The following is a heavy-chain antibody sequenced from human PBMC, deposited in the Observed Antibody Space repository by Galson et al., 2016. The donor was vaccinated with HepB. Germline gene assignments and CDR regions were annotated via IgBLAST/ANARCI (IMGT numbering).Heavy chain of an antibody. CDR1: GGSISSGDTY. Sequence: ETLSLTCTVSGGSISSGDTYWGWIRQPPGKGLDYIGNFYSTGSASYNPSLDSRVTISVDMSKNQFFLSLPSVTAADTAVYYCGTSTGITEYWGQGILVTVSS. V-gene: IGHV4-39*01. CDR2: FYSTGSA. J-gene: IGHJ4*02. CDR3: GTSTGITEY. D-gene: IGHD1-7*01.